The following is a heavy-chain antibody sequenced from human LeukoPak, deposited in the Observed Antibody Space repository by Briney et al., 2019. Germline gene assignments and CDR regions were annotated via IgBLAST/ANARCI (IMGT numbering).Heavy chain of an antibody. J-gene: IGHJ4*02. CDR3: AGPYSGYALH. V-gene: IGHV4-59*01. CDR2: IYYSGSA. CDR1: GGSLSSYH. Sequence: SETLSLTCTVSGGSLSSYHWSWIRQPPGRGLAWMGYIYYSGSANYNHSLKRRVTISVDTSKKQFSLKQRSVTAADTAVYYCAGPYSGYALHWGQGTLFTVSS. D-gene: IGHD5-12*01.